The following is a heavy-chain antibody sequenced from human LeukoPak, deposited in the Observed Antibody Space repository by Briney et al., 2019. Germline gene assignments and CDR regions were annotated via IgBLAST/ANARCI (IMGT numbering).Heavy chain of an antibody. J-gene: IGHJ5*02. CDR1: GFTFSSYG. CDR3: ARASGYSQRGQRALDP. D-gene: IGHD5-18*01. V-gene: IGHV3-33*01. CDR2: IWYDGSNK. Sequence: PGGSLRLSCAASGFTFSSYGMHWVRQAPGKGLEWVAVIWYDGSNKYYADSVKGRFTISRDNSKNTLYLQMNSLRAEDTAVYYCARASGYSQRGQRALDPWGQGTLVTVSS.